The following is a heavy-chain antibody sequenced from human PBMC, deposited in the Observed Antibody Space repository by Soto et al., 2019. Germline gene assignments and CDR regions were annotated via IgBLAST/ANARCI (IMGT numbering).Heavy chain of an antibody. Sequence: QVQLVQSGAEVKKPGSSLRVSCKASGGSFRSYAFSWVRQAPGQGLEWMGGVIPMFGTPKNAQKFQTRVKIAADEFTRTVYMELSSLTSEDTAIYYCARAYDVRSGNYYGMDVWGQGTTVTVSS. CDR2: VIPMFGTP. D-gene: IGHD3-3*01. CDR1: GGSFRSYA. V-gene: IGHV1-69*01. J-gene: IGHJ6*02. CDR3: ARAYDVRSGNYYGMDV.